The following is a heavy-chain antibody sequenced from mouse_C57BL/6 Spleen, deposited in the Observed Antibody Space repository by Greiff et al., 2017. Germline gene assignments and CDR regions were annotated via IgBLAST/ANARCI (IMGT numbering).Heavy chain of an antibody. D-gene: IGHD1-1*01. V-gene: IGHV1-82*01. J-gene: IGHJ4*01. CDR1: GYAFSSSW. CDR2: IYPGDGDT. Sequence: VQLQQSGPELVKPGASVKISCKASGYAFSSSWMNWVKQRPGKGLEWIGRIYPGDGDTNYNGKFKGKATLTADKSSSTAYMQLSSLTSEDSAVYCCARSATVVAPAMDYWGQGTSVTVSS. CDR3: ARSATVVAPAMDY.